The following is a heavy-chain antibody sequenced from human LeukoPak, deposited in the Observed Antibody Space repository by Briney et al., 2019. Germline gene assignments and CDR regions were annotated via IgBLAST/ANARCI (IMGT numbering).Heavy chain of an antibody. Sequence: GGSLRLSCAVSGFTFSSYWMHWVRQAPGKGLVWVSRMSSDGSITSYEDSVKGRFTISRDNAKNTLYLQMNSLRVEDTAVYYCGWYSGSYPDYWGQGILVTVSS. CDR1: GFTFSSYW. J-gene: IGHJ4*02. V-gene: IGHV3-74*01. D-gene: IGHD1-26*01. CDR2: MSSDGSIT. CDR3: GWYSGSYPDY.